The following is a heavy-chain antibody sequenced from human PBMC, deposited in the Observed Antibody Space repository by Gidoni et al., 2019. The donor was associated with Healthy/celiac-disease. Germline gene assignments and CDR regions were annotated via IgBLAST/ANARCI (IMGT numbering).Heavy chain of an antibody. J-gene: IGHJ6*02. V-gene: IGHV3-30*18. Sequence: QVQLVESGGGVVQPGRSLRLSCAASGFTFSSYGMHWVRQAPGKGLEWVAVISYEGSNKYYADSVKGRFTISRDNSKNTLYLQMNSLRAEDTAVYYCAKDSSGYLKYYYGMDVWGQGTTVTVSS. CDR2: ISYEGSNK. CDR3: AKDSSGYLKYYYGMDV. CDR1: GFTFSSYG. D-gene: IGHD3-22*01.